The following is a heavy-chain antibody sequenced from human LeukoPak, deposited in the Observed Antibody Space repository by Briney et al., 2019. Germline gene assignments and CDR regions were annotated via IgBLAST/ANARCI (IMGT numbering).Heavy chain of an antibody. CDR3: AREGDYGDYHLDY. Sequence: PSETLSLTCTVSVGSISSGDYYWSWIRQPPGKGLEWIGYIYYSGSTYYNPSLKSRVTISVDTSKNQFSLRLNSVTAADTAVYYCAREGDYGDYHLDYWGQGTLVTVSS. J-gene: IGHJ4*02. D-gene: IGHD4-17*01. CDR1: VGSISSGDYY. CDR2: IYYSGST. V-gene: IGHV4-30-4*01.